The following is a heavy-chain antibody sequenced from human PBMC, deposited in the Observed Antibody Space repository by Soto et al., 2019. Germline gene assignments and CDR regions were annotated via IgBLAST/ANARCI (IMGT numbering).Heavy chain of an antibody. J-gene: IGHJ6*03. CDR1: GYTFTSYA. Sequence: ASVKVSCKASGYTFTSYAMHWVRQAPGQRLEWMGWINAGNGNTKYSQKFQGRVTITRDTSASTAYMELSSLRSEDTAVYYCARSIRFLEWLSESYYYYMDVWGKGTTVTVS. V-gene: IGHV1-3*01. CDR3: ARSIRFLEWLSESYYYYMDV. D-gene: IGHD3-3*01. CDR2: INAGNGNT.